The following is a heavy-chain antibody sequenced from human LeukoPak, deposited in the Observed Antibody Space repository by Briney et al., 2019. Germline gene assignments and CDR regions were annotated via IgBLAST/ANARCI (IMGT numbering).Heavy chain of an antibody. CDR1: GFTFSSYG. CDR2: IWYDGSNK. V-gene: IGHV3-33*03. Sequence: PGGSLRLSCAASGFTFSSYGMHWVRQAPGKGLEWVAVIWYDGSNKYYADSVKGRFTISRDNSKNSLYLQMNSLRTEDTALYYCAKDRHSYGLYFDYWGQGTLVTVSS. J-gene: IGHJ4*02. CDR3: AKDRHSYGLYFDY. D-gene: IGHD5-18*01.